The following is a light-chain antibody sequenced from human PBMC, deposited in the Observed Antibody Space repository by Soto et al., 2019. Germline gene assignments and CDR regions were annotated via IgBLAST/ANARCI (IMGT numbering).Light chain of an antibody. Sequence: EIVLTKSPGTLPLSPGDRATLSCRALQRVSSRSLAWYQHKPGQAPRLLIYGASSRATGIPDRFSGSGSGTDFTLTISRLEPEDFAVYYCQQYGSSSWTFGQGTKVDVK. V-gene: IGKV3-20*01. CDR2: GAS. CDR1: QRVSSRS. J-gene: IGKJ1*01. CDR3: QQYGSSSWT.